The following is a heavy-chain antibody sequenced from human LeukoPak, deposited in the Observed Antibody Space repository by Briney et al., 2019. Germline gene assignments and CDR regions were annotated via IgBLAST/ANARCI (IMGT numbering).Heavy chain of an antibody. D-gene: IGHD1-26*01. V-gene: IGHV1-2*02. CDR2: INTNSGGT. J-gene: IGHJ3*02. Sequence: SVKVSCKASGYTFTGYYMHWVRQAPGQGLEWMGWINTNSGGTNYAQKFQGRFTMTRDTSISTAYMELSRLRSDDTAVYYCASEDRIVGATSVGAFDIWGQGTMVTVFS. CDR1: GYTFTGYY. CDR3: ASEDRIVGATSVGAFDI.